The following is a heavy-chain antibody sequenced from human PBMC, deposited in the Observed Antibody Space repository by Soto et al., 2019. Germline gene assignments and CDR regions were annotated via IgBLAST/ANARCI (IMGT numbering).Heavy chain of an antibody. CDR2: TYYRSKWYN. D-gene: IGHD6-19*01. CDR3: ARDSWGSGWSGGFYYFDY. Sequence: PSQTLSLTCAISGDSVSSNSAAWNWIRQSPSRGLEWLGRTYYRSKWYNDYAVSVKSRITINPDTSKNQFSLQLNSVTPEDTAVYYCARDSWGSGWSGGFYYFDYWGQGTLVTVS. CDR1: GDSVSSNSAA. V-gene: IGHV6-1*01. J-gene: IGHJ4*02.